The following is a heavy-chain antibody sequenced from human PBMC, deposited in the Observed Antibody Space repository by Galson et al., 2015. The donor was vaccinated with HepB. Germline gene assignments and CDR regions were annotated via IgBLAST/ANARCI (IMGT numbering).Heavy chain of an antibody. CDR1: GYTFTGYC. CDR3: AKDGGSGWYRGNYGMDV. Sequence: SVKVSCKASGYTFTGYCMHWVRQAPGQGLEWMGWINPNSGGTNYAQKFQGRVTMTRDTSISTAYMDLSRLRSDDTAVYYCAKDGGSGWYRGNYGMDVWGQGTTVTVSS. CDR2: INPNSGGT. J-gene: IGHJ6*02. D-gene: IGHD6-19*01. V-gene: IGHV1-2*02.